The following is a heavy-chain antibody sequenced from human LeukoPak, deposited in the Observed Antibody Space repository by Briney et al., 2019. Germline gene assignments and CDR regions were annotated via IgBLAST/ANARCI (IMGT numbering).Heavy chain of an antibody. D-gene: IGHD3-22*01. V-gene: IGHV3-11*01. Sequence: PGWSLRLSCAASGFTFSDYYMSWIRQAPGKGLEWVSYVSSSGSTIYYADSVKGRFTISRDNAKNSLYLQMNSLRAEDTAVYYCAKDSSLSYDSSGYYYHYWGQGTLVTVSS. CDR1: GFTFSDYY. J-gene: IGHJ4*02. CDR3: AKDSSLSYDSSGYYYHY. CDR2: VSSSGSTI.